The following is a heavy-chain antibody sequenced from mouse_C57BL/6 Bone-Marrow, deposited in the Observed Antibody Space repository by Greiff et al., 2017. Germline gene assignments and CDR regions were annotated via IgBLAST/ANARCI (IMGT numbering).Heavy chain of an antibody. J-gene: IGHJ1*03. CDR3: AREIYEGYYFGYFDV. CDR1: GYTFTSYW. Sequence: QVQLQQPGAELVKPGASVKLSCKASGYTFTSYWMQWVKQRPGQGLEWIGEIDPSDSYTNYNQKFKGKATLTVDTSSSTAYMQLSSLTSEDSAVYYGAREIYEGYYFGYFDVWGTGTTVTVSS. D-gene: IGHD2-3*01. V-gene: IGHV1-50*01. CDR2: IDPSDSYT.